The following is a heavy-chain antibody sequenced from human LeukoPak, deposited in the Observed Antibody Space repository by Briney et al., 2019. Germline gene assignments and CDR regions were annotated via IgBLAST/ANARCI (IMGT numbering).Heavy chain of an antibody. D-gene: IGHD2-2*01. Sequence: PGGSLRLSCAASGFTFSSYAMSWVRQAPGKGLEWASAISGSGGSTYYADSVKGRFTISRDNSKNTLYLQMNSLRAEDTAVYYCAKDKFNQPEGLFDYWGQGTLVTVSS. CDR3: AKDKFNQPEGLFDY. CDR2: ISGSGGST. CDR1: GFTFSSYA. J-gene: IGHJ4*02. V-gene: IGHV3-23*01.